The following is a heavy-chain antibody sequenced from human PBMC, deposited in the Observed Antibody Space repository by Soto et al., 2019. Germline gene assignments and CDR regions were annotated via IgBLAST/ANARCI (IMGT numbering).Heavy chain of an antibody. CDR1: GGTFSSYA. CDR3: ARGGIVATIIDWFDP. Sequence: QVQLVQSGAEVKKPGSSVKVSCKAPGGTFSSYAISGLRKAPGQGLEWMGGIIPIFGTANYAQKFQGRVTITADESTSTAYMELSSLRSEDTAVYYCARGGIVATIIDWFDPWGQGTLVTVSS. CDR2: IIPIFGTA. D-gene: IGHD5-12*01. V-gene: IGHV1-69*01. J-gene: IGHJ5*02.